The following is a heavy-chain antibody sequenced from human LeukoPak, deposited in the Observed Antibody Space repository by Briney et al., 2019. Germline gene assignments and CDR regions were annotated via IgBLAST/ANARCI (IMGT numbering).Heavy chain of an antibody. V-gene: IGHV3-48*03. CDR2: ISSSGSTI. J-gene: IGHJ6*02. Sequence: GGSLRLSCGASGFTFSSYEMNWVRQAPGKGLEWVSYISSSGSTIYYADSVKGRFTISRDNAKNSLYLQMNSLRAEDTAVYYCARPRAYYYYGMDVWGQGTTVTVSS. CDR1: GFTFSSYE. CDR3: ARPRAYYYYGMDV.